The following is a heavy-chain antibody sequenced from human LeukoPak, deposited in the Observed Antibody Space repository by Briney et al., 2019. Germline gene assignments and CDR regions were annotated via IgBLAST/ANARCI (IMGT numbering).Heavy chain of an antibody. CDR1: GFTFSDYG. CDR2: ISNSGGST. CDR3: ANRGKYCSSTSCLGSAQVDY. J-gene: IGHJ4*02. Sequence: GGSLRLSCAASGFTFSDYGMHWVRQAPGKGLEWVAVISNSGGSTYYADSVKGRFTISRDNSKNTLYLQMNSLRAEDTAVYYCANRGKYCSSTSCLGSAQVDYWGQGTLVTVSS. V-gene: IGHV3-23*01. D-gene: IGHD2-2*01.